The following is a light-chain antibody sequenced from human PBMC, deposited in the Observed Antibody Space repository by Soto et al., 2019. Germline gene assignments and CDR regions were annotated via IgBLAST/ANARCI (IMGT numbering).Light chain of an antibody. CDR1: RSNIGSNP. CDR3: ATWDTGLNGWI. Sequence: QSVLTQPPSASGTPGQRVTIPCSGSRSNIGSNPVNWYQHLPGAAPQLLIQSNNQRPSGVPDRFSGSKSGTSVSLAISGLQPEDEADYYCATWDTGLNGWIFGGGTKVTVL. J-gene: IGLJ2*01. CDR2: SNN. V-gene: IGLV1-44*01.